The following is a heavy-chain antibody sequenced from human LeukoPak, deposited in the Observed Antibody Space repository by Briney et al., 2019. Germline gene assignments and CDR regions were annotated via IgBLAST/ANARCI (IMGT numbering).Heavy chain of an antibody. CDR2: IKQDGSEK. CDR1: GFTFSSFW. CDR3: ARDSSTWFNWFDP. Sequence: PGGSLRLSCAASGFTFSSFWMNWVRQAPGKGLEWVANIKQDGSEKSYVDSVKGRFTISRDNAKNSLYLQMNSLRAEDTAVYYCARDSSTWFNWFDPWGQGTLVSVSS. V-gene: IGHV3-7*01. D-gene: IGHD6-13*01. J-gene: IGHJ5*02.